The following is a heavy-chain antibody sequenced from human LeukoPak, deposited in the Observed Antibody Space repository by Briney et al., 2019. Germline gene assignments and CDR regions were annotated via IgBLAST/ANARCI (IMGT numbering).Heavy chain of an antibody. D-gene: IGHD1-26*01. V-gene: IGHV3-11*04. CDR3: AVSVGATSEWFDP. J-gene: IGHJ5*02. Sequence: GGSLTLSCAASGFTFSDYYMSWIRQAPGKGLEWVSYISSSGSTIYYADSVKGRFTISRDNAKNSLYLQMNSLRAEDTAVYYCAVSVGATSEWFDPWGQGTLVTVSS. CDR1: GFTFSDYY. CDR2: ISSSGSTI.